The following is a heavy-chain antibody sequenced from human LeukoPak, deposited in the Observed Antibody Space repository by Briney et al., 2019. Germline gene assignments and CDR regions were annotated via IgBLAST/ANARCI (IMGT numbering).Heavy chain of an antibody. J-gene: IGHJ6*03. V-gene: IGHV4-61*02. CDR1: GGSISSGSYY. CDR2: IYTSGST. CDR3: ARGYYGSGSYYQEYYYYMDV. Sequence: SETLSLTCTVSGGSISSGSYYWSWIRQPAGKGLEWIGRIYTSGSTNYNPSLKSRVTISVDTSKNQFSLKLSSVTAADTAVYYCARGYYGSGSYYQEYYYYMDVWGKGTTVTISS. D-gene: IGHD3-10*01.